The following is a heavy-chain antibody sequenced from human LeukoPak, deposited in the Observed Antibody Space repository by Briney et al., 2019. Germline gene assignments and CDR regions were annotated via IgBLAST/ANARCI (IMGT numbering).Heavy chain of an antibody. J-gene: IGHJ4*02. V-gene: IGHV3-33*01. CDR1: GFTFSSYG. CDR3: ARASSGWYYFDY. CDR2: IWYDGSNK. Sequence: PGRSLRLSCAASGFTFSSYGMHWVRQAPGKGLEWVAVIWYDGSNKHYADSVKGRFTISRDNSKNTLYLQMNSLRAEDTAVYYCARASSGWYYFDYWGQGTLVTVSS. D-gene: IGHD6-19*01.